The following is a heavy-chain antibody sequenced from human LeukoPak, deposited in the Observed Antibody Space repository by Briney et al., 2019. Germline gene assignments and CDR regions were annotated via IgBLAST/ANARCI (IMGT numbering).Heavy chain of an antibody. J-gene: IGHJ6*02. CDR1: GFTFSDYY. CDR3: ARGASGNYNYHYGMDV. V-gene: IGHV3-72*01. D-gene: IGHD3-10*01. Sequence: GALRLSCVASGFTFSDYYMDWVRQAPGKGLEWVARSRGKAKTYTTEYAASVKGRFTISRDESKNSLYLQMHSLITEDTAVYYCARGASGNYNYHYGMDVWGQGTTVTVSS. CDR2: SRGKAKTYTT.